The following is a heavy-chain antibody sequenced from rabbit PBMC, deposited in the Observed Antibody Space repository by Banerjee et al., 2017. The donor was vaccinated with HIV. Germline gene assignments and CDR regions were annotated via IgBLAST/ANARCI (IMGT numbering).Heavy chain of an antibody. Sequence: QSLEESGGDLVKPGASLTLTCTASGFSFSSSYYMCWVRQAPGKGLEWIGAIYVGEGSTIYANWVNGRFTISSDNAQNTVDLQMNSLTAADTATYFCARSYDGGFNLWGPGTLVTVS. J-gene: IGHJ4*01. V-gene: IGHV1S40*01. D-gene: IGHD2-1*01. CDR1: GFSFSSSYY. CDR3: ARSYDGGFNL. CDR2: IYVGEGST.